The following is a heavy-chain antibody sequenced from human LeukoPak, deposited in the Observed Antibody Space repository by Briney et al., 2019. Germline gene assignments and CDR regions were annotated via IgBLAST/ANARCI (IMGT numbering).Heavy chain of an antibody. CDR2: ISSSGSTI. Sequence: PGGSLRLSCAGSGFTFSSYEMNWVRQAPGKGLEWVSYISSSGSTIYYADSVKGRFTISRDNAKNSLYLQMNSLRAEDTAVYYCAREGDIAAAGAVDYWGQGTLVTVSS. D-gene: IGHD6-13*01. V-gene: IGHV3-48*03. CDR1: GFTFSSYE. CDR3: AREGDIAAAGAVDY. J-gene: IGHJ4*02.